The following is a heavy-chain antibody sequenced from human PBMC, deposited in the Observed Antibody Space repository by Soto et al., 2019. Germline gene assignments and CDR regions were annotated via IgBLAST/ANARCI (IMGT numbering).Heavy chain of an antibody. D-gene: IGHD5-12*01. CDR3: ARVREYSGYDMANWFDP. CDR2: LVVGSGNT. V-gene: IGHV1-58*01. J-gene: IGHJ5*02. Sequence: SVKVSCKTSGFMFTSSAVQWVRQARGQRLEWIGWLVVGSGNTHYAQHFQERVTLTGDMSTGTAYMELSSLRSEDTAVYYCARVREYSGYDMANWFDPWGQGTLVTVSS. CDR1: GFMFTSSA.